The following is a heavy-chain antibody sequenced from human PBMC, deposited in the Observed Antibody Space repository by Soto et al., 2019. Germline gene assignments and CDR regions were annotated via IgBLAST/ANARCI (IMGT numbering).Heavy chain of an antibody. J-gene: IGHJ6*02. Sequence: ASVKVSCKASGYTFTSYDINWVRQATGQGLEWMGWMNPNSGNTGYAQKYQGRVTMTRNTSISTAYMELSSLRSEDTAVYYCARDGKRYYDSSGSPMDVWGQGTTVTVSS. CDR3: ARDGKRYYDSSGSPMDV. D-gene: IGHD3-22*01. V-gene: IGHV1-8*01. CDR2: MNPNSGNT. CDR1: GYTFTSYD.